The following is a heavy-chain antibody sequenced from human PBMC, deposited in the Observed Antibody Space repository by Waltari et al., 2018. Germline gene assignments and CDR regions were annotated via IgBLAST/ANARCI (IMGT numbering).Heavy chain of an antibody. D-gene: IGHD5-12*01. CDR3: AKDLWLPHDY. Sequence: EVQLLESGGGLVQPGGSLRLSCAASGFTFSSYAMSWVRPAPGKGLEWVSDSRNSGGTTYDADSVKGRFTISRDNSKNTMYLQMNSLRVEDTAVYYCAKDLWLPHDYWGQGTLVTVSS. CDR2: SRNSGGTT. V-gene: IGHV3-23*01. CDR1: GFTFSSYA. J-gene: IGHJ4*02.